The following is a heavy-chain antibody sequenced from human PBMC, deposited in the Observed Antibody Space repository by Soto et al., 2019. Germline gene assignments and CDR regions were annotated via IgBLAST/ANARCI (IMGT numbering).Heavy chain of an antibody. D-gene: IGHD3-10*01. Sequence: QVQLVQSGAEVKKPGSSVKVSCKASGGTFSSYAISWVRQAPGQGLEWRGGIIPIFVTANYAQKFQGRVTITADKSTSTAYMELSSLRSEDTAVYYCARDSGGYYGSGSYPPFDYWGQGTLVTVSS. J-gene: IGHJ4*02. CDR3: ARDSGGYYGSGSYPPFDY. V-gene: IGHV1-69*06. CDR2: IIPIFVTA. CDR1: GGTFSSYA.